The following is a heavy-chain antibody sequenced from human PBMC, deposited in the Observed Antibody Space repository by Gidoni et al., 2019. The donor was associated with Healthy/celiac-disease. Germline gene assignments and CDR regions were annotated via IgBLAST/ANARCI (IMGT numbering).Heavy chain of an antibody. J-gene: IGHJ4*02. CDR2: ISSSSSYI. V-gene: IGHV3-21*01. D-gene: IGHD3-10*01. Sequence: EVQLVESGGGLVKPGGSLRLSCAASGFTSSSYSMNWVRQGPGKGLAWVSSISSSSSYIYYADSVKGRFTISRDNAKNSLYLQMNSQRAEDTAVYYCARDRSWFGHLDYWGQGTLVTVSS. CDR3: ARDRSWFGHLDY. CDR1: GFTSSSYS.